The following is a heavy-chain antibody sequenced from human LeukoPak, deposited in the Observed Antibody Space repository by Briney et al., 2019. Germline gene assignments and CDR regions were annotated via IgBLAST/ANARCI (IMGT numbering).Heavy chain of an antibody. D-gene: IGHD6-6*01. J-gene: IGHJ5*02. V-gene: IGHV3-23*01. CDR1: RFTFSSYA. CDR3: ARHLRSIAARPVERNNWFDP. CDR2: ISGSGSST. Sequence: GGSLRLSCAASRFTFSSYAMSWVRQAPGKGLEWVSAISGSGSSTYYADSVKGRFTISRDNSKNTLYLQMNSLRAEDTAVYYCARHLRSIAARPVERNNWFDPWGQGTLVTVSS.